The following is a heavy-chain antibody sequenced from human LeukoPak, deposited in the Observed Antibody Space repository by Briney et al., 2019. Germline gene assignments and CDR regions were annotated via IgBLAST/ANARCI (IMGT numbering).Heavy chain of an antibody. Sequence: SVKVSCKASGGTFSSYAISWVRQAPGQGLEWMGGIIPIFGTANYAQKFQGRVTITADESTSTAYMELSSLRSEDTAVYYCAREYYDSSAPGYFDYWGQGTLVTVSS. V-gene: IGHV1-69*13. D-gene: IGHD3-22*01. CDR1: GGTFSSYA. CDR3: AREYYDSSAPGYFDY. J-gene: IGHJ4*02. CDR2: IIPIFGTA.